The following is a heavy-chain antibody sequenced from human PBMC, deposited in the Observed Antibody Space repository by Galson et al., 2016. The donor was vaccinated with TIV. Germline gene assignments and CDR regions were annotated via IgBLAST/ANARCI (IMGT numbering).Heavy chain of an antibody. CDR1: GDTFSMIV. V-gene: IGHV1-69*13. D-gene: IGHD5-18*01. CDR3: ATDRNTALYTYPYYYGMDV. Sequence: SVKVSCKASGDTFSMIVFNWVRQAPGQGLDWMGGINPLLGTVNNAQKFQGRVTFTADESRSTAYMELSSLKSEDTAIYFCATDRNTALYTYPYYYGMDVWGQGTTVTVSS. J-gene: IGHJ6*02. CDR2: INPLLGTV.